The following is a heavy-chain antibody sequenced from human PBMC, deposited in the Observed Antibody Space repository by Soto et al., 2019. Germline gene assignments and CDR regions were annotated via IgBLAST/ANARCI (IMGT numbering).Heavy chain of an antibody. CDR3: ARGGSVVVVTDGFGY. Sequence: QVQLVQSGAEVKKPGASVKFSCKESGYTFSSSYIHWVRQAPGQVLEWMGRINPSGGGTRYAQKFQGRVTMTRDTSTSTVYVELSSLTAEDTAVYFCARGGSVVVVTDGFGYWGQGTLVTVSS. D-gene: IGHD2-21*02. V-gene: IGHV1-46*01. CDR1: GYTFSSSY. CDR2: INPSGGGT. J-gene: IGHJ4*02.